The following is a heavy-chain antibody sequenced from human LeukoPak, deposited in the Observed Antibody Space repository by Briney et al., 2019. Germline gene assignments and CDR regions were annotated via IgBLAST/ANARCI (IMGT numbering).Heavy chain of an antibody. CDR3: ARDCSGGSCYLSDAFDI. CDR2: IYTSGST. CDR1: GGSISSYY. J-gene: IGHJ3*02. V-gene: IGHV4-4*07. D-gene: IGHD2-15*01. Sequence: PSETLSLTCTVSGGSISSYYWSWIRQPAGKGLEWIGRIYTSGSTNYNPSLKSRVTISVDKSMNQFSLKLSSVAAADTAVYYCARDCSGGSCYLSDAFDIWGQGTMVTVSS.